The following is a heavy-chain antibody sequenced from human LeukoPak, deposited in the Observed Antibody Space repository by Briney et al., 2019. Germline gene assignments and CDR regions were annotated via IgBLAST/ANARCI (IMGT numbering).Heavy chain of an antibody. CDR1: GGTFSSYA. Sequence: SVKVSCKASGGTFSSYAISWVRQAPGQGLEWMGRIIPILGIANYAQKFQGRVTITADKYTSTAYMELSSLRSEDTAVYYCASPTYYYDSSGTTRVGAFDVWGQGTMVTVSS. CDR2: IIPILGIA. V-gene: IGHV1-69*04. J-gene: IGHJ3*01. CDR3: ASPTYYYDSSGTTRVGAFDV. D-gene: IGHD3-22*01.